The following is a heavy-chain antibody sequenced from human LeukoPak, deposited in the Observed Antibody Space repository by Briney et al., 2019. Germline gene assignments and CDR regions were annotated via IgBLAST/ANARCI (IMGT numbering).Heavy chain of an antibody. J-gene: IGHJ6*03. Sequence: GESLKISCKGSGYSFTNYWIGWVRQMPGKGLEYLGIINPGDSDARYNPSFQGQVTISADKSISTAYLQWSSLKASDTAIYYCARFMTIPYYYYMDVWGKGTTVTVSS. V-gene: IGHV5-51*01. CDR2: INPGDSDA. CDR1: GYSFTNYW. CDR3: ARFMTIPYYYYMDV. D-gene: IGHD2-21*01.